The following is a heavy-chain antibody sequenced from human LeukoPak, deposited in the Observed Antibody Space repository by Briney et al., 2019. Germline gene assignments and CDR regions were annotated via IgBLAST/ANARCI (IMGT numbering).Heavy chain of an antibody. CDR1: GGSISSYY. V-gene: IGHV4-39*07. J-gene: IGHJ4*02. CDR2: IYYSGST. CDR3: ARGSIAAAPDY. Sequence: PSETLSLTCTVSGGSISSYYWGWIRQPPGKGLEWIGSIYYSGSTYYNPSLKSRVTISVNTSKNQFSLKLSSVTAADTAVYYCARGSIAAAPDYWGQGTLVTVSS. D-gene: IGHD6-13*01.